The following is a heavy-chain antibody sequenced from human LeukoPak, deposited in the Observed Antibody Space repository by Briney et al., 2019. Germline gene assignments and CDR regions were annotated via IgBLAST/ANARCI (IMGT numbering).Heavy chain of an antibody. Sequence: KASETLSLTCTVSGGSISGYFWSWIRQPPGKGLEWIGYIYYTGSTSYNPSLKSRVTISVDTSKNQFSLRLSSVTAADTAVYYCARYTTTSVPNWFDPWGQGTLVTVSS. CDR3: ARYTTTSVPNWFDP. CDR1: GGSISGYF. V-gene: IGHV4-59*08. CDR2: IYYTGST. J-gene: IGHJ5*02. D-gene: IGHD2/OR15-2a*01.